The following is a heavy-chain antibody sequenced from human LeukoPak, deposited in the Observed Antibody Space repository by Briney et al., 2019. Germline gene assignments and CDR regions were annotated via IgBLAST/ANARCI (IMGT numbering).Heavy chain of an antibody. CDR2: ISWNSGSI. CDR1: GFAFDDYA. D-gene: IGHD1/OR15-1a*01. V-gene: IGHV3-9*01. Sequence: PGGSLRLPCAASGFAFDDYAMHWVRQAPGKGLEWVSGISWNSGSIGYADSVKGRFTISRDNAKNSLYLQMNSLRTEDTAVYYCGRIAINANNGMDVWGQGTTVTVSS. J-gene: IGHJ6*02. CDR3: GRIAINANNGMDV.